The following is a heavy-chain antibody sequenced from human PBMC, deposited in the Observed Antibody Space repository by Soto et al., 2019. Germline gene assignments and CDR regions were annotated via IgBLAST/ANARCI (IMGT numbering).Heavy chain of an antibody. D-gene: IGHD3-9*01. Sequence: PGGSLRLSCAASGFTFSSYSMNWVRQAPGKGLEWVSSISSSSSYIYYADSVKGRFTISRDNAKNSLYLQMNSLRAEDTAVYYCARAPCYMLTGYYNENWGQGTLGTVSS. CDR1: GFTFSSYS. CDR3: ARAPCYMLTGYYNEN. J-gene: IGHJ4*02. V-gene: IGHV3-21*01. CDR2: ISSSSSYI.